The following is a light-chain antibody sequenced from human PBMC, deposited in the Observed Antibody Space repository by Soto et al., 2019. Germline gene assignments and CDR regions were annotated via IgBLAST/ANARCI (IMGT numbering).Light chain of an antibody. V-gene: IGKV1-5*01. Sequence: DIQKTQSPSTLSASVGDRVTITCRASQSISRWLAWHQQKPGKAPKLLIYDASSLESGVPSRFSGSGSGTEFTLTISSLQPDDFATYYCQQYNSYSPWTFGQGTKV. J-gene: IGKJ1*01. CDR1: QSISRW. CDR2: DAS. CDR3: QQYNSYSPWT.